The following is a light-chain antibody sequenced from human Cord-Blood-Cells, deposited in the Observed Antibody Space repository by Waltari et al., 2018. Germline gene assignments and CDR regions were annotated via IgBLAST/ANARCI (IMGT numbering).Light chain of an antibody. V-gene: IGLV2-14*01. Sequence: QSALTQPASVSGSPGQSITISCTGTSSDVGGYNYVSWYQQHPGKAPKLMIYDVSNRPSGFSNRFSGSKSGNTASLTISGLQAEDEADDYCSSYTSSSTLGVFGGGTKLTVL. CDR3: SSYTSSSTLGV. CDR2: DVS. CDR1: SSDVGGYNY. J-gene: IGLJ2*01.